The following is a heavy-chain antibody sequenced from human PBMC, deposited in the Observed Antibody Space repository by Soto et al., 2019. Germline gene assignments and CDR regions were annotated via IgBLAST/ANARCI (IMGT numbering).Heavy chain of an antibody. Sequence: QVQLVQSGAEVKKPGSSVKVSCKASGGTLSSYAITWVRQAPGQGLEWMGGIIPIFGTANYAQKFQGRVTITADESTSTAYMELSRLRSEDTAVYYCARPRRSGYYDYFDHWGQGTLVTVSS. D-gene: IGHD3-3*01. CDR2: IIPIFGTA. CDR3: ARPRRSGYYDYFDH. V-gene: IGHV1-69*01. J-gene: IGHJ4*02. CDR1: GGTLSSYA.